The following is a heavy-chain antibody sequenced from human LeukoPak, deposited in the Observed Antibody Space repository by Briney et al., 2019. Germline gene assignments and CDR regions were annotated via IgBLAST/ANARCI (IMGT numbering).Heavy chain of an antibody. CDR2: IYYSGST. J-gene: IGHJ3*02. V-gene: IGHV4-39*07. Sequence: PSETLSLTCTVSGGSISSSSYYWGWIRQPPGKGLEWIGSIYYSGSTNYNPSLKSRVTISVDTSKNQFSLKLSSVTAADTAVYYCARDLITVKGAFDIWGQGTMVTVSS. CDR1: GGSISSSSYY. CDR3: ARDLITVKGAFDI. D-gene: IGHD4-17*01.